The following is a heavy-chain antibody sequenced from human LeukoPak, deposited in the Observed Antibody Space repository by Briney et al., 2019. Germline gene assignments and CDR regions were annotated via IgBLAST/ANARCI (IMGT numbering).Heavy chain of an antibody. V-gene: IGHV3-30*18. CDR3: AKELYFGSGSYPDY. CDR2: ISHDGSDS. CDR1: GSTFSSYG. Sequence: PGGSPRLSCAASGSTFSSYGMHWVRQAPGKGLEWVAVISHDGSDSHYADSVKGRFTISRDNSKNTVYLQMSSLRPEDTAVYFCAKELYFGSGSYPDYWGQGTLVRVSS. J-gene: IGHJ4*02. D-gene: IGHD3-10*01.